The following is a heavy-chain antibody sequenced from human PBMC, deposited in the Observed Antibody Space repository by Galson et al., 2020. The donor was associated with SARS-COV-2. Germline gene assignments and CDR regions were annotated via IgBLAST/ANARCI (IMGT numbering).Heavy chain of an antibody. CDR3: ARAQTQVFWSGLQAGDDL. CDR1: GFTFNDYA. D-gene: IGHD3-3*01. Sequence: GGSLRLSCTASGFTFNDYAMHWVRQAPGKGLEWVSGVSGRGDIIYYAGSVRGRFTVSRDNSKSTAFLQMDFLRTEDTAVYYCARAQTQVFWSGLQAGDDLWGEGALVTVSA. CDR2: VSGRGDII. V-gene: IGHV3-23*01. J-gene: IGHJ5*02.